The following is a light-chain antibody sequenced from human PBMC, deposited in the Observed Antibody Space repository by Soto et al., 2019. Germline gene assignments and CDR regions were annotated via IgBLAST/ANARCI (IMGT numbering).Light chain of an antibody. J-gene: IGLJ2*01. CDR3: SSYRTGSRV. Sequence: QSALTQPASVSGSPGQSITISCTGTNNDVGAYTYVSWYQQHPGKAPRLIIYEVSERPSGVSNRFSGSKSGNTASLVISGLQAEDEADYYRSSYRTGSRVFGGGTQLTVL. CDR1: NNDVGAYTY. V-gene: IGLV2-14*01. CDR2: EVS.